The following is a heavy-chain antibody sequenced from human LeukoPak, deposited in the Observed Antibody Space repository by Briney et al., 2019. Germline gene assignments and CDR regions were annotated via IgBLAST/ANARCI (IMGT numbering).Heavy chain of an antibody. CDR1: GYTFTSYG. V-gene: IGHV1-18*01. D-gene: IGHD1-26*01. Sequence: GASVKVSCKASGYTFTSYGISWVRQAPGQGLEWMGWISAYNGNTNYAQKLQGRVTMTTDTSTSTAYMELRSLRSDDTAVYYCARVGLPELPGKKVYFDYWGQGTLVTVST. J-gene: IGHJ4*02. CDR3: ARVGLPELPGKKVYFDY. CDR2: ISAYNGNT.